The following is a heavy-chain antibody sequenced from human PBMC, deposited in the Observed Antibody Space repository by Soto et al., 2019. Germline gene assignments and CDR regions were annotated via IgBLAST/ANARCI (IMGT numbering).Heavy chain of an antibody. Sequence: QVRLVQSGAEVKEPGSSVKVYCQASGGTFSSYALSWVRQAPGQGLEWMGGIIPLFRTPDYAQKFQGRVTITADESTSTAYMELSSLRSEDTAIYYCARDNGRPQLGGNYYYITDVWGQGTTITVSS. CDR2: IIPLFRTP. V-gene: IGHV1-69*12. CDR3: ARDNGRPQLGGNYYYITDV. CDR1: GGTFSSYA. D-gene: IGHD3-3*02. J-gene: IGHJ6*02.